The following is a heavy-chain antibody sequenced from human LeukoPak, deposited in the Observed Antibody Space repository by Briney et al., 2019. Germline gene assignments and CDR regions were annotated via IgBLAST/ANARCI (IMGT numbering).Heavy chain of an antibody. CDR1: GGSISSNSYY. J-gene: IGHJ4*02. V-gene: IGHV4-39*01. CDR2: IYYSGST. Sequence: SETLSLTCTVSGGSISSNSYYWGWIRQPPGKGLEWIGSIYYSGSTSYNPSLKRRVTMLGDTSKNQFSLKLSSVTAADTAVYYCARHSMAHYDSHVSRPHFDYWGQGTLVTVFS. D-gene: IGHD3-22*01. CDR3: ARHSMAHYDSHVSRPHFDY.